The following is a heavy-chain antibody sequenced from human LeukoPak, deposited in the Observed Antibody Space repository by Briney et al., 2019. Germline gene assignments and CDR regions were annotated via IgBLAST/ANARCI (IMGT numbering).Heavy chain of an antibody. J-gene: IGHJ4*02. V-gene: IGHV3-33*06. CDR3: AKDSSAYSGSYYDY. Sequence: GRSLTLSCAASGFIFSSHGMHWVRQSPGKGLEWVAVIWYGGSNKYYADSVKGRFTISRDNSKNTVYLQMNSLRAEDTAIYYCAKDSSAYSGSYYDYWGQGTLVTVSS. CDR1: GFIFSSHG. D-gene: IGHD1-26*01. CDR2: IWYGGSNK.